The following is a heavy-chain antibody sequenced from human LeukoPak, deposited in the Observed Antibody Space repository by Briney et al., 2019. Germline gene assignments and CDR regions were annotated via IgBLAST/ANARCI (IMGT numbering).Heavy chain of an antibody. CDR3: ARDRYYYDSSGYYQLDY. CDR1: GESFSGYY. CDR2: INHSGST. V-gene: IGHV4-34*01. J-gene: IGHJ4*02. D-gene: IGHD3-22*01. Sequence: PSETLSLTCAVYGESFSGYYWSWIRQPPGKGLEWIGEINHSGSTNYNPSLKSRVTMSVDTSKNQFSLKLSSVTAADTAVYYCARDRYYYDSSGYYQLDYWGQGTLVTVSS.